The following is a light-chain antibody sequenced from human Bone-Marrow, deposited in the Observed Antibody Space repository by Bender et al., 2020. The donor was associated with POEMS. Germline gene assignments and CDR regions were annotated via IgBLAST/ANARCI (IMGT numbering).Light chain of an antibody. CDR1: SSNIGAHA. V-gene: IGLV1-44*01. CDR2: SSH. Sequence: QSVLTQPPSASGTPGQRVTISCSGGSSNIGAHAVNWYQHLPGTAPKLLIYSSHRRPSEVPDRFSGSRSGTSASLDISGLQSEDEADYYCAVWDDSLTGWVFGGGTKLTVL. CDR3: AVWDDSLTGWV. J-gene: IGLJ3*02.